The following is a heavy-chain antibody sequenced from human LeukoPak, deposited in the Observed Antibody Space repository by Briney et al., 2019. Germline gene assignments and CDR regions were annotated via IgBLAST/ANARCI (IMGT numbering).Heavy chain of an antibody. D-gene: IGHD4-17*01. CDR1: GFTFSSYS. CDR2: ISSSSSYI. CDR3: ARGWSTVTTSWFDP. J-gene: IGHJ5*02. V-gene: IGHV3-21*06. Sequence: GGSLRLSCAASGFTFSSYSMNWVRQAPGKGLEWVSSISSSSSYIYYADSVKGRFTISRDNAKNSLYLQMNSLRAEDTAVYYCARGWSTVTTSWFDPWGQGTLVTVSS.